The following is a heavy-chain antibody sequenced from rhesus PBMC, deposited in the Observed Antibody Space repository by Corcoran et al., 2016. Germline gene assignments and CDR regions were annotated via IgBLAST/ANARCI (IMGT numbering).Heavy chain of an antibody. D-gene: IGHD6-13*01. V-gene: IGHV3S5*01. J-gene: IGHJ2*01. Sequence: EVQLVESGGGLVQPGGSLRLSCAASGFTFSSYGMSWVRQAPGQGLEWVSYISNGGGSTYYADSVKGRFTISRDNSKNTLSLQMNSLRAEDTAVYYCAKLYSSWDWYFDLWGPGTPITISS. CDR1: GFTFSSYG. CDR3: AKLYSSWDWYFDL. CDR2: ISNGGGST.